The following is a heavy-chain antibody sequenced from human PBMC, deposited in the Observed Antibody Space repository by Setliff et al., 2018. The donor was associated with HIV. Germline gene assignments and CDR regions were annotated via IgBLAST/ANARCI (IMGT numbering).Heavy chain of an antibody. Sequence: NPSETLSLTCAVYGDSLSGYQWTWIRQAPGKGLEWIGEINHRGSTIYNPSLKSRVTILVDTSKNEFSLKLASVTAADTAVYYCATVRVDHNWFDPWGQGTLVTVSS. J-gene: IGHJ5*02. CDR1: GDSLSGYQ. CDR3: ATVRVDHNWFDP. CDR2: INHRGST. V-gene: IGHV4-34*01.